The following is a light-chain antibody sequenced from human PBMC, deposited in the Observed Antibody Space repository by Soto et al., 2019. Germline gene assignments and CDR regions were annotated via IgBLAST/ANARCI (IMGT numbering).Light chain of an antibody. V-gene: IGKV1-5*03. CDR2: KAS. J-gene: IGKJ5*01. CDR3: QQYNSALGIT. CDR1: QSIGTW. Sequence: DIQMTQAASTLSAYVGDRVTITCRASQSIGTWLAWYQQKPGKVPKVLIYKASSLESGVPSRFSGSGSGTEFTLTISSLQPDDFATYYCQQYNSALGITFGQGTRLEIK.